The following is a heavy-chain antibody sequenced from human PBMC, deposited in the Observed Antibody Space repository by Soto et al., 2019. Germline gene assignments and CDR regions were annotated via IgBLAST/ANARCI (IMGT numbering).Heavy chain of an antibody. CDR2: ISYDGSNK. CDR3: ADVGGYYYPFVY. J-gene: IGHJ4*02. Sequence: QVQLVESGGGVVQPGRSLRLSCAASGFTFSSYAMHWVRQAPGKGLEWVAVISYDGSNKYYADSVKGRFIISRDNSKNTLYLQMNSLRAEDTAVYYCADVGGYYYPFVYRGQGTLVTVSS. D-gene: IGHD3-22*01. CDR1: GFTFSSYA. V-gene: IGHV3-30-3*01.